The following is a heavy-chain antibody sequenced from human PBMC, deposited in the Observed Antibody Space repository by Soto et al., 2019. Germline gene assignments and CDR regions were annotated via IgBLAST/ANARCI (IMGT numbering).Heavy chain of an antibody. J-gene: IGHJ4*02. CDR3: ARGRYGDY. D-gene: IGHD1-1*01. CDR1: GYAFTTYG. CDR2: ISAHNGNT. Sequence: QVHLVQSGAEVKKPGASVKVSCQGSGYAFTTYGITWVRQAPGQGVEWMGWISAHNGNTNYAQKLQGRVTVTRDTSTSTAYRELRSLRYDDTAVYYCARGRYGDYWGQGALVTVSS. V-gene: IGHV1-18*01.